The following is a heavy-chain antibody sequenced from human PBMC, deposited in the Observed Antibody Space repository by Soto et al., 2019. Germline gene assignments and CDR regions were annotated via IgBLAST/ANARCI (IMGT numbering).Heavy chain of an antibody. Sequence: SVQVSCQATGGTFSSYAISWVRPAAGQGLEWMGGINPIFCTANYAQKFQGRVTITADESTNTAYMELSSLRSEDTAVYFCARAKADGYSLDAFDIWGQGTMVTVSS. CDR2: INPIFCTA. CDR3: ARAKADGYSLDAFDI. V-gene: IGHV1-69*01. D-gene: IGHD5-18*01. CDR1: GGTFSSYA. J-gene: IGHJ3*02.